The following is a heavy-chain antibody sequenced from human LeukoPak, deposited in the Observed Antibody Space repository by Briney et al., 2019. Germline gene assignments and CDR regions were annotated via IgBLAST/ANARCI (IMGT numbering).Heavy chain of an antibody. D-gene: IGHD2-15*01. V-gene: IGHV4-38-2*02. CDR1: GYSISSGYY. J-gene: IGHJ5*02. CDR3: ARFFSAATWGYNWFDP. Sequence: SETLSLTCTVSGYSISSGYYWGWIRQPPGKGLEWIGNIHHSGSTYYKPSLRSRVITSVDTPKNQFSLRLSSVTAADTAVYYCARFFSAATWGYNWFDPWGQGTLVTVSS. CDR2: IHHSGST.